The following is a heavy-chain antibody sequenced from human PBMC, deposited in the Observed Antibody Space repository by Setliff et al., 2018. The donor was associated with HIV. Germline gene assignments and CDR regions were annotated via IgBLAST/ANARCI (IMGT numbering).Heavy chain of an antibody. CDR2: FYHAGSI. CDR1: GYSISSGYY. CDR3: ATHPGNTYGPYDY. V-gene: IGHV4-38-2*01. D-gene: IGHD5-18*01. Sequence: PSETLSLTCAVSGYSISSGYYWAWIRQPPGKELEWIGSFYHAGSIYYNPSLKSRVTISGDTSKNQFSLKLSFMTAADTALYYCATHPGNTYGPYDYWGQVTVVTVSS. J-gene: IGHJ4*02.